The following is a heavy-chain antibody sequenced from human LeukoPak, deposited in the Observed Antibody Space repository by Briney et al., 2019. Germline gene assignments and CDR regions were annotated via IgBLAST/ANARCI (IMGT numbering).Heavy chain of an antibody. Sequence: SETLSLTCTVSGNSISSGYYWGWIRQPPGKGLEWIGNIYPTGSTYYNPSLKSRVTISVDTSKNQFSLKLSSVTAADTAVYYCARAGIAAAGNRWFDPWGQGTLVTVSS. V-gene: IGHV4-38-2*02. D-gene: IGHD6-13*01. J-gene: IGHJ5*02. CDR2: IYPTGST. CDR3: ARAGIAAAGNRWFDP. CDR1: GNSISSGYY.